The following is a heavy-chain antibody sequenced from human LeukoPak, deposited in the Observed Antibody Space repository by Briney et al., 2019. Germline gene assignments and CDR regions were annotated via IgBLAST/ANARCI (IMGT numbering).Heavy chain of an antibody. CDR2: INPSGGST. CDR3: ARDLLGSHTSYSSGAWDY. J-gene: IGHJ4*02. D-gene: IGHD3-9*01. Sequence: ASVKVSCKASGYTFTNYYIHWVRQAPGQGLECMGIINPSGGSTSYAQKFQGRLTITADDSTSTAYMELSSLRAEDTAVYYCARDLLGSHTSYSSGAWDYWGQGTLVTVSS. CDR1: GYTFTNYY. V-gene: IGHV1-46*01.